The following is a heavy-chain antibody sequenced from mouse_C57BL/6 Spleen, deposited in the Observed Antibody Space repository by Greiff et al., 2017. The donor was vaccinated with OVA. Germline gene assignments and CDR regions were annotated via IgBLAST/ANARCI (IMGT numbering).Heavy chain of an antibody. J-gene: IGHJ4*01. V-gene: IGHV1-82*01. D-gene: IGHD1-1*01. CDR1: GYAFSSSW. CDR2: IYPGDGDT. Sequence: QVQLQQSGPELVKPGASVKISCKASGYAFSSSWMNWVKQRPGKGLEWIGRIYPGDGDTNYNGKFKGKATLTADKSSSTAYMQFSSLTSEDSAVYFYAKTDGSCYYYYAMDYWGQGTSVTVSS. CDR3: AKTDGSCYYYYAMDY.